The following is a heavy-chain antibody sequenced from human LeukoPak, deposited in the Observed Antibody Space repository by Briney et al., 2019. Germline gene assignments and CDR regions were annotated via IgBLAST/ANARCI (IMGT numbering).Heavy chain of an antibody. CDR1: GGSISSYY. J-gene: IGHJ4*02. CDR3: TQGSSRYYFDY. V-gene: IGHV4-59*01. CDR2: IYYSGST. Sequence: SETLSLTCTVSGGSISSYYWSWIRQPPGKGLEWIGYIYYSGSTNYNPSLKSRVTISVDTSKNQFSLKLSSVTAADTAVYYCTQGSSRYYFDYWGQGTLVTVSS. D-gene: IGHD6-13*01.